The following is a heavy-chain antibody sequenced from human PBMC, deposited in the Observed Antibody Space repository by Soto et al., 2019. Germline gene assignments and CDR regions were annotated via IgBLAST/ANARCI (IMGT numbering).Heavy chain of an antibody. D-gene: IGHD2-15*01. CDR2: IYSGGRT. CDR1: GFSVRSNY. Sequence: GGSMRLSCAASGFSVRSNYMSWVRQAPGKGLEWVSVIYSGGRTDYADSVKGRFTISRDNSKNTLYLQINSLRVEDTAVYYCAREWVGGAFYFDLWGQGAQVTVSS. CDR3: AREWVGGAFYFDL. J-gene: IGHJ4*02. V-gene: IGHV3-66*01.